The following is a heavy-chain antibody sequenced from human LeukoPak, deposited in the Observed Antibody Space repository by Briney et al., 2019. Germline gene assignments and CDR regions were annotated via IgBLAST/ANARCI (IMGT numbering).Heavy chain of an antibody. CDR1: GGSISSGSYY. Sequence: SETLSLTCTVSGGSISSGSYYWSWIRQPAGKGLEWIGRIYSSGSTNYNPSLKSRVTISVDTSKNQFSLKLSSVTAADTAVYYCARQEKLAYCGGDCYPFDYWGQGTLVTVSS. V-gene: IGHV4-61*02. J-gene: IGHJ4*02. CDR3: ARQEKLAYCGGDCYPFDY. CDR2: IYSSGST. D-gene: IGHD2-21*02.